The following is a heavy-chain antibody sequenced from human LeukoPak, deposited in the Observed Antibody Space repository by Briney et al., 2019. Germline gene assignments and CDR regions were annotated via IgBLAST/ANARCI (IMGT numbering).Heavy chain of an antibody. Sequence: SETLSLTCTVSGGSISSSSYYWGWIRQPPGKGLEWIGSIYYSGSTYYNPSLKSRVTISVDTSKNQFSLKLSSVTAADTAVYYCARGGVVGTKFDYWGQGTLVTVSS. CDR1: GGSISSSSYY. CDR3: ARGGVVGTKFDY. CDR2: IYYSGST. J-gene: IGHJ4*02. V-gene: IGHV4-39*07. D-gene: IGHD2-2*01.